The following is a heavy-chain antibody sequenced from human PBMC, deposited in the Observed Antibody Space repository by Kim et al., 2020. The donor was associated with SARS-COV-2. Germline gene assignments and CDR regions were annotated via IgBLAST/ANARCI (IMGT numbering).Heavy chain of an antibody. V-gene: IGHV3-30*07. D-gene: IGHD3-3*01. Sequence: VKGRFTISRDNSKNTLYLQMNSLRAEDTAVYYCARVGAPKRFLEWLHFDYWGQGTLVTVSS. CDR3: ARVGAPKRFLEWLHFDY. J-gene: IGHJ4*02.